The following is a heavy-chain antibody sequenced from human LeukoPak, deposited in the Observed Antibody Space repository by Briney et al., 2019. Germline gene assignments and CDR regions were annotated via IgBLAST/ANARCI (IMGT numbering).Heavy chain of an antibody. CDR3: AELGITMIGGV. V-gene: IGHV3-21*01. CDR2: ISSSSSYI. D-gene: IGHD3-10*02. J-gene: IGHJ6*04. CDR1: GFTFSSYS. Sequence: GGSLRLFCAASGFTFSSYSMNWVRQAPGKGLEWVSSISSSSSYIYYADSVKGRFTISRDNAKNSLYLQMNSLRAEDTAVYYCAELGITMIGGVWGKGTTVTISS.